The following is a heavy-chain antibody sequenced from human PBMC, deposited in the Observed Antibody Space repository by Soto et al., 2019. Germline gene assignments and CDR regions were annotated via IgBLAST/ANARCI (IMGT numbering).Heavy chain of an antibody. CDR3: ARDHRYNWNDEGWFDP. CDR1: GYMFSPYD. D-gene: IGHD1-20*01. CDR2: LNPNSGNT. V-gene: IGHV1-8*01. J-gene: IGHJ5*02. Sequence: QVQLVQSGAEVKKPGASVKVSCKDSGYMFSPYDINWVRQAPGQGLEWMGWLNPNSGNTGYAQKFQGRVTMTMNTSINTAYMEVSSLGSDDTAVYYCARDHRYNWNDEGWFDPWGQGTLVTVSS.